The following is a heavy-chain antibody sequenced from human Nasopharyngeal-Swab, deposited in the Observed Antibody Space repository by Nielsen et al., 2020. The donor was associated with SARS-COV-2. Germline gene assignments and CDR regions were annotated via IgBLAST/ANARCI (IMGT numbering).Heavy chain of an antibody. CDR2: MNPNSGNT. D-gene: IGHD3-3*01. J-gene: IGHJ6*02. Sequence: WVRQAPGQGLEWMGWMNPNSGNTGYAQKFQGRVTMTRDTSTSTVYMELSNLRSEDTAVYYCAREPITIFGVVTNPYYGMDVWGQGTTVTVSS. CDR3: AREPITIFGVVTNPYYGMDV. V-gene: IGHV1-8*01.